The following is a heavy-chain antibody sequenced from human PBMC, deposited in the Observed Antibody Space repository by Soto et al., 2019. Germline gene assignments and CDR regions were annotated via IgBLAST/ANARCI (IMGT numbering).Heavy chain of an antibody. J-gene: IGHJ4*02. Sequence: QVQLQESGPGLVKPSETLSLSCSVSGGSINNYYWTWIRQPPGKELEWIGYIYYRGDTNYNPSLKSRVTISVDTSKNQFSLKLRSVTAADTAVYYCARVSRVSRYYFEYWGQGILVTVSS. CDR3: ARVSRVSRYYFEY. V-gene: IGHV4-59*01. CDR2: IYYRGDT. CDR1: GGSINNYY.